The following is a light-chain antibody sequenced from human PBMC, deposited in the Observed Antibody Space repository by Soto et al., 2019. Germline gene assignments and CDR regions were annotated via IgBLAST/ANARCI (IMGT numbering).Light chain of an antibody. Sequence: DIVMTQSPDSLAVSLGERATINCKSSQSVLYSANNKNYLAWYQQKPGQPPKLLIYWASTRESGVPDRFSGRGSGTDFTLTISSLQAEDVAVYYCQQYYSTPCTFGQGTKVELK. J-gene: IGKJ1*01. CDR1: QSVLYSANNKNY. CDR2: WAS. V-gene: IGKV4-1*01. CDR3: QQYYSTPCT.